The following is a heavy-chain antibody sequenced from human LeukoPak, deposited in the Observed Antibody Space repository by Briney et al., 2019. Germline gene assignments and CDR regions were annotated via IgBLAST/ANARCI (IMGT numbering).Heavy chain of an antibody. CDR2: IFYSGST. CDR1: GGSFSGYY. Sequence: SGTLSLTCAVYGGSFSGYYWSWIRQPPGKGLEWIGSIFYSGSTYYKSSLKSRVTISVDTSKNQFSLRLSSVTAADTAVYYCARLTYTYYYDSSTYSFWGQGTLVTVSS. CDR3: ARLTYTYYYDSSTYSF. J-gene: IGHJ4*02. V-gene: IGHV4-34*12. D-gene: IGHD3-22*01.